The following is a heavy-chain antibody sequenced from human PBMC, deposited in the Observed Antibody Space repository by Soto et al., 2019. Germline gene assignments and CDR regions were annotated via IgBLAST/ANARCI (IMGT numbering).Heavy chain of an antibody. V-gene: IGHV2-5*02. CDR3: AHRVLRTVFGLVTTTAIYFDF. CDR2: VYWDDDK. CDR1: GFSLTTSGVG. J-gene: IGHJ4*02. Sequence: QITLNESGPTQVKPRQTLTLTCTFSGFSLTTSGVGVGWIRQSPGKAPEWLALVYWDDDKRYSRSLKSRLTITKDTYKNQVVLTMADLDPADTATYYCAHRVLRTVFGLVTTTAIYFDFWGQGTPGAVSS. D-gene: IGHD3-3*01.